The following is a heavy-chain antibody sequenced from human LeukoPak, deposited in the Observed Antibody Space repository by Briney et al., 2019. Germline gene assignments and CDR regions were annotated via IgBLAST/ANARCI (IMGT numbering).Heavy chain of an antibody. CDR1: GYTFTSYG. J-gene: IGHJ4*02. CDR3: ARDSRPYYYDSSGYSAY. Sequence: GASVKVSCKASGYTFTSYGISWVRQAPGQGLEWMGWISAYNGNTNYAQKLQDRVTMTTDTSTSTAYMDLRSLRSDDTAVYYCARDSRPYYYDSSGYSAYWGQGTLVTVSS. CDR2: ISAYNGNT. D-gene: IGHD3-22*01. V-gene: IGHV1-18*01.